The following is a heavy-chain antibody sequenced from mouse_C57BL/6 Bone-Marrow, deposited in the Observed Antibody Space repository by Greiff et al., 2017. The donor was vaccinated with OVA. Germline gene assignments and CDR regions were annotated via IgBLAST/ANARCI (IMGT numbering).Heavy chain of an antibody. Sequence: EVHLVESGGGLVKPGGSLKLSCAASGFTFSDYGMHWVRQAPEKGLEWVAYISSGSSTIYYADTVKGRFTISRDNAKNTLFLQMTSLMSEDTAMYYCARPPLSGYYAMDYWGQGTSVTVSS. J-gene: IGHJ4*01. V-gene: IGHV5-17*01. CDR2: ISSGSSTI. D-gene: IGHD3-2*02. CDR1: GFTFSDYG. CDR3: ARPPLSGYYAMDY.